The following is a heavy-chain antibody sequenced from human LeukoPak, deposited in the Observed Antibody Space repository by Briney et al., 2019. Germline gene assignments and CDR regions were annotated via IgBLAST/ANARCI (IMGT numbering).Heavy chain of an antibody. CDR1: GGTFSSYA. V-gene: IGHV1-69*06. CDR2: IIPIFGRT. J-gene: IGHJ6*04. CDR3: ARALVDIVATTRSSWYTNGMDV. Sequence: SVKVSCKASGGTFSSYAISWVRQAPGQGLEWMGGIIPIFGRTNYAQKFQGRVTITADKSTSTAYMELSSLRSEDTALYYCARALVDIVATTRSSWYTNGMDVWGKGTTVTVSS. D-gene: IGHD5-12*01.